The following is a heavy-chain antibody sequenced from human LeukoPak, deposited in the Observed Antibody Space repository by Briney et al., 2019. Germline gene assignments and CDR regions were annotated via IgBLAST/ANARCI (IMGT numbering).Heavy chain of an antibody. CDR3: AKTTIGYSSGRFPGWPVDY. V-gene: IGHV3-23*01. Sequence: GGSLRLSCAASGCTFSSYSLSWVRQAPGKGLEWVSDISCSGGSTYYADSVKGRFTISRDNSQNTVYLQMNSLRAEDTAVYYCAKTTIGYSSGRFPGWPVDYWGQGNLVTVSS. CDR1: GCTFSSYS. J-gene: IGHJ4*02. CDR2: ISCSGGST. D-gene: IGHD6-19*01.